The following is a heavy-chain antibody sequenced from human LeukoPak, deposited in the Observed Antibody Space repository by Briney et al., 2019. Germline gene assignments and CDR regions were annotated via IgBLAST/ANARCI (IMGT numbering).Heavy chain of an antibody. CDR2: INHSGST. CDR3: ARVPFPSDSFDY. CDR1: GGSFSGYY. Sequence: SETLSLTCAVYGGSFSGYYWSWIRQPPGKGLEWIGEINHSGSTNYNPSLKSRVTISVDTSKNQFSLKLSSVTAADTAVYYCARVPFPSDSFDYWGQGTLVTVSS. V-gene: IGHV4-34*01. D-gene: IGHD2/OR15-2a*01. J-gene: IGHJ4*02.